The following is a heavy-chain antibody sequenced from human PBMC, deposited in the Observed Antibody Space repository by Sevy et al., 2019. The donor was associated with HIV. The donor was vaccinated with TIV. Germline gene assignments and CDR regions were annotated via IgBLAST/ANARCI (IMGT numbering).Heavy chain of an antibody. CDR3: ATGLPGEYVDCSSCYSDYFAY. Sequence: ASVKVSCKVSGYTLIEFSMHWVRQAPGKGLEWMGGFDPEDDETIYAQRFQGRVTMTDDTSKDTAYMDLSSHGAEDTAVYYCATGLPGEYVDCSSCYSDYFAYWGQGTLVTVSS. V-gene: IGHV1-24*01. D-gene: IGHD2-15*01. CDR2: FDPEDDET. J-gene: IGHJ4*02. CDR1: GYTLIEFS.